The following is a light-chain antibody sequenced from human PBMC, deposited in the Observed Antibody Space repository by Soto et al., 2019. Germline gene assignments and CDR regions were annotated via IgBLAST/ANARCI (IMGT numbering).Light chain of an antibody. J-gene: IGLJ1*01. CDR3: QSYDSSLSGFYV. CDR2: GNS. CDR1: SSNIGAGYD. V-gene: IGLV1-40*01. Sequence: QSVLTQPPSVSGAPGQRVTISCTGSSSNIGAGYDVHWYQQLPGTAPKLLIYGNSNRPSGVPDRFSGSKSGTSASLAITGLQVEDEADYSCQSYDSSLSGFYVFGTGTKLTVL.